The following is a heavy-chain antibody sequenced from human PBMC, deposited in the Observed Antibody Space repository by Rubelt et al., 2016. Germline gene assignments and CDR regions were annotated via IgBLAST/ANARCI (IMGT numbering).Heavy chain of an antibody. V-gene: IGHV4-31*03. D-gene: IGHD3-3*01. Sequence: TLSLTCTVSGGSISSGGYYWSWIRQHPGKGLEWIGYIYYSGSTYYNPSLKSRVTISVDTSKNQFSLELSSVTAADTAVYYCARGQDSRFLEWLSFDYWGQGTLVTVSS. CDR1: GGSISSGGYY. J-gene: IGHJ4*02. CDR3: ARGQDSRFLEWLSFDY. CDR2: IYYSGST.